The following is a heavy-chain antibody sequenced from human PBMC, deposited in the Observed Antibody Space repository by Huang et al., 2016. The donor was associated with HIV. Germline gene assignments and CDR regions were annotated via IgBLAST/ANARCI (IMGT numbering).Heavy chain of an antibody. Sequence: QVQLVQSRAEVKKPGASVKVSCKVSEYTLTEVSIHWVRQPTGKGLEGMGGFDPEIGETIDAQKFQGRVTMTEDTSTETAFMELSGLRPEDTAVYYCATGFDVFFDFWGQGTLVTVSS. V-gene: IGHV1-24*01. CDR3: ATGFDVFFDF. J-gene: IGHJ4*02. D-gene: IGHD3-9*01. CDR2: FDPEIGET. CDR1: EYTLTEVS.